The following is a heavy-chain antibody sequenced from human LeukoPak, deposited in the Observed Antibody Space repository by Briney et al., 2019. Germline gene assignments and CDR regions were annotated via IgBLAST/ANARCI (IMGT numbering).Heavy chain of an antibody. CDR1: GYTFSDYD. D-gene: IGHD2-21*01. CDR3: GRVVMKAFYYYYMDV. J-gene: IGHJ6*03. CDR2: LNPTSGDT. Sequence: GASVKVSCKASGYTFSDYDVNWVRQAPGQGLEWMGWLNPTSGDTGYAQKFQGRVTMTRSMSKNTAYMELSRLRSEDTAVYFCGRVVMKAFYYYYMDVWGKGTTIIISS. V-gene: IGHV1-8*01.